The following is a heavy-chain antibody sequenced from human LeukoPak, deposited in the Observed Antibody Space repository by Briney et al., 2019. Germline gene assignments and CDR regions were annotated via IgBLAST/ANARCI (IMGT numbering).Heavy chain of an antibody. J-gene: IGHJ6*02. CDR3: GREIKRYYYYYGMYV. CDR2: IKQDGSEK. Sequence: GGSLRLSCAASGFTFSSYWMSWVRQAPGKGLEWVANIKQDGSEKYYVDSVKGRFTISRDNAKNSLYLQMNSLRAEDTAVYYCGREIKRYYYYYGMYVWGQETTVTVSS. V-gene: IGHV3-7*01. CDR1: GFTFSSYW.